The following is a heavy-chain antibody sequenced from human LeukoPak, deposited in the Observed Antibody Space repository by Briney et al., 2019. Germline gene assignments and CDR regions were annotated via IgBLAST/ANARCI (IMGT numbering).Heavy chain of an antibody. D-gene: IGHD2-2*01. Sequence: GGSLRLSCSASGFTFSSYWMSWVRQAPGKGLEWVSAITGSRGTTYYADSVKGRFTVSRDNSKNTLYLQMNSLRAEDTAVYYCVRVRYCSSASCSIRYFDYWGQGTLVPVSS. J-gene: IGHJ4*02. CDR1: GFTFSSYW. CDR3: VRVRYCSSASCSIRYFDY. CDR2: ITGSRGTT. V-gene: IGHV3-23*01.